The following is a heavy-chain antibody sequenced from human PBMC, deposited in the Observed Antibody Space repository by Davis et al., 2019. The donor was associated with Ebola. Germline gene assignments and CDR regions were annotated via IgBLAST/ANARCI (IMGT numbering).Heavy chain of an antibody. V-gene: IGHV1-2*02. Sequence: AAVKVSCKAFGYTSISYYINWVRQTAAQGLAWMGRINPKSGATTYAQRFQGRVTMTRDTSSGTAYMDLGSLKSDDTAVYYCARGPAANAPLDYWGQGTLVTVSS. D-gene: IGHD2-2*01. CDR3: ARGPAANAPLDY. J-gene: IGHJ4*02. CDR2: INPKSGAT. CDR1: GYTSISYY.